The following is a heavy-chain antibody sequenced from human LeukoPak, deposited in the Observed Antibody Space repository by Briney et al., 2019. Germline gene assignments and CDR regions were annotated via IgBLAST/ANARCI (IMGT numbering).Heavy chain of an antibody. Sequence: ASVKVSCKASGYTFTSYYMHWVRQAPGQGLEWMGVINPSGGSTTYAQKFQGRVTMTRDTSTSTLYMELRSLRSDDTAVYYCARWEDYDFWSGSFDYWGQGTLVTVSS. V-gene: IGHV1-46*01. CDR3: ARWEDYDFWSGSFDY. CDR1: GYTFTSYY. D-gene: IGHD3-3*01. CDR2: INPSGGST. J-gene: IGHJ4*02.